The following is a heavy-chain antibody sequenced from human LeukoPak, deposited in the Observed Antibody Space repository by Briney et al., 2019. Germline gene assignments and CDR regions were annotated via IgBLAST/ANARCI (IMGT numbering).Heavy chain of an antibody. CDR3: ARGRALGALDY. CDR1: GFTFSSYS. V-gene: IGHV3-48*01. Sequence: PGGSLRLSGAAPGFTFSSYSMNWVRQAPGKGLEWVSYISSSSSTIYYADSVKGRFTISRDNAKNSLYLQMNSLRAEDTAVYYCARGRALGALDYWGQGTLVTVSS. CDR2: ISSSSSTI. D-gene: IGHD1-26*01. J-gene: IGHJ4*02.